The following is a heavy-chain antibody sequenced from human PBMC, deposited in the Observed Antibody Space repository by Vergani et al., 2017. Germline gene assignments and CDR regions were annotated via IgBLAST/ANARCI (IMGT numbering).Heavy chain of an antibody. CDR2: ISSSSSYT. V-gene: IGHV3-11*05. CDR3: ARDSGKNYGMDV. CDR1: GFTFSDYY. D-gene: IGHD3-10*01. Sequence: QVQLVESGGGLVKPGGSLRLSCAASGFTFSDYYMSWIRQAPGKGLEWVSYISSSSSYTNYADSVKGRFTISRDNAKNSLYLQMNILRAEDTAVYYCARDSGKNYGMDVWGQGTTVTVSS. J-gene: IGHJ6*02.